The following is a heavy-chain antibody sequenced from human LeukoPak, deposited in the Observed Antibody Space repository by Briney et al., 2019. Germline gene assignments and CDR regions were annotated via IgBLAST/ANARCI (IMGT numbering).Heavy chain of an antibody. V-gene: IGHV3-23*01. CDR1: GFTFSSYV. CDR3: TRNRPINY. J-gene: IGHJ4*02. CDR2: ISESGDST. Sequence: GSLRLSCAASGFTFSSYVMSWVRQAPGKGLEWVSSISESGDSTKYTDSVKGRFTISRDNSKNTLYLQMNSLRVEDTAVYYCTRNRPINYWGQGTLVTVSS.